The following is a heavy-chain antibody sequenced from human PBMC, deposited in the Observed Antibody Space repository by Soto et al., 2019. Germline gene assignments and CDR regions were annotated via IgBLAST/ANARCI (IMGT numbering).Heavy chain of an antibody. CDR1: TGSLSSNY. J-gene: IGHJ4*02. CDR2: IYYSGST. CDR3: ARSFMVPVAFFDY. D-gene: IGHD3-10*01. V-gene: IGHV4-59*01. Sequence: SETLSLTCTVSTGSLSSNYWSWIRQSPGKGLEWIGNIYYSGSTNYNPSLKSRVTMSVDTSKNQFTLKLSSVTAADTGVYFCARSFMVPVAFFDYWGQGTPVTVSS.